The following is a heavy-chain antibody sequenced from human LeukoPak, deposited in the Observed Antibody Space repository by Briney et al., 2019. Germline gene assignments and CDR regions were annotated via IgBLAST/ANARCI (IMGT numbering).Heavy chain of an antibody. CDR2: ISSSGNTT. CDR3: ARDGGSAWFLDY. V-gene: IGHV3-11*04. D-gene: IGHD6-19*01. CDR1: GFTFSDNY. J-gene: IGHJ4*02. Sequence: WGSLRLSCAASGFTFSDNYMSWIRQAPGKGLEWVSYISSSGNTTYNADSVKGRFSITRDNAKNSLYLQMNSLRAEDTAVYYCARDGGSAWFLDYWGQGTLVTVSS.